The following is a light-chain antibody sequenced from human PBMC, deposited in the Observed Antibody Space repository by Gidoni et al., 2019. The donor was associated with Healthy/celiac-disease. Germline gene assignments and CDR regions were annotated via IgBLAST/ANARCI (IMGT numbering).Light chain of an antibody. V-gene: IGKV3-15*01. Sequence: EIVMTQSPATLSVAPGERATLSCRASQRVSSNVAWYQQKPGQAPRLLIYGASTRATGIPARFSGSGSGTEFTLTISSLQSEDFAVYYCQQYNNWPGTFGQGTKVEIK. CDR1: QRVSSN. CDR3: QQYNNWPGT. CDR2: GAS. J-gene: IGKJ1*01.